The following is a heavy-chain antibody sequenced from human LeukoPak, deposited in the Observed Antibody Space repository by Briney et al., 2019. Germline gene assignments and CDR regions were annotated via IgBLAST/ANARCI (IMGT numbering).Heavy chain of an antibody. Sequence: GGSLRLSCVASGFTFSNYWMHWVRQAPGKGLEWVSRINERATIISYADSVKGRFTISRDNSKNTLYLQMNSLRAEDTAVYYCAKGQRGEYQLLGGYYFDYWGQGTLVTVSS. CDR2: INERATII. V-gene: IGHV3-74*01. CDR1: GFTFSNYW. CDR3: AKGQRGEYQLLGGYYFDY. J-gene: IGHJ4*02. D-gene: IGHD2-2*01.